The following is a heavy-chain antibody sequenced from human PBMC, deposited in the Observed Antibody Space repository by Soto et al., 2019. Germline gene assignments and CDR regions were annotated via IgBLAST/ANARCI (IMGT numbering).Heavy chain of an antibody. J-gene: IGHJ5*02. Sequence: PGGSLRLSCAASGFTFNNAWMSWVRQAPGKGLEWVGRIKSKTDGGTTDYAAPVKGRFTISRDDSKKTLYLQMNSLRAEDTAVYHCARDPYCNSGSCYGWFGPWGQGTLVTVSS. CDR2: IKSKTDGGTT. D-gene: IGHD2-2*01. CDR3: ARDPYCNSGSCYGWFGP. CDR1: GFTFNNAW. V-gene: IGHV3-15*01.